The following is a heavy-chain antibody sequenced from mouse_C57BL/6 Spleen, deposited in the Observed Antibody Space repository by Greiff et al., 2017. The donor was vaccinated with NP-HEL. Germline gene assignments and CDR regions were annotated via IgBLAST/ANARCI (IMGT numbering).Heavy chain of an antibody. V-gene: IGHV1-50*01. CDR2: IDPSDSYT. D-gene: IGHD3-2*02. CDR3: ARGGAAQAKASVDY. CDR1: GYTFTSYW. J-gene: IGHJ2*01. Sequence: QVQLQQPGAELVKPGASVKLSCKASGYTFTSYWMQWVKQRPGQGLEWIGEIDPSDSYTNYNQKFKGKATLTVDTSSSTAYMQLSSLTSEDSAVYYCARGGAAQAKASVDYWGQGTTLTVSS.